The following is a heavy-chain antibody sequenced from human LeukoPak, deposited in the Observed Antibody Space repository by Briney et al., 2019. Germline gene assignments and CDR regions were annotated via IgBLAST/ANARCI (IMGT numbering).Heavy chain of an antibody. CDR3: AKRHCSGGTCYPLDY. Sequence: GGSLRLSCAASGFTFSSYSMNWVRQAPGKGLEWVSYISSSSSTIYYADSVKGRFTISRDNAKNSLYLQMNSLRAEDTAVYYCAKRHCSGGTCYPLDYWGQGTLVTVSS. J-gene: IGHJ4*02. D-gene: IGHD2-15*01. V-gene: IGHV3-48*01. CDR1: GFTFSSYS. CDR2: ISSSSSTI.